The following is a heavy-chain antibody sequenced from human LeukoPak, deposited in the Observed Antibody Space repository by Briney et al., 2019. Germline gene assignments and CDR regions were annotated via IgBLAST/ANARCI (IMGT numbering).Heavy chain of an antibody. V-gene: IGHV4-59*01. J-gene: IGHJ6*02. CDR1: GGSISSYY. D-gene: IGHD5-24*01. Sequence: SETLSLTCTVSGGSISSYYWSWIRQPPGKGLEWIGYIYYSGSTNYNPSLKSRVTISVDTSKNQFSLKLSSVTAADTAVYCCARFRATTGDYYGMDVWGQGTTVTVSS. CDR2: IYYSGST. CDR3: ARFRATTGDYYGMDV.